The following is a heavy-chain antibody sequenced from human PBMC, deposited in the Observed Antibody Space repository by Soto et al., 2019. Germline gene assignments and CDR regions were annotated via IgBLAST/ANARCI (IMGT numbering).Heavy chain of an antibody. CDR2: ISGSGGST. V-gene: IGHV3-23*01. J-gene: IGHJ4*02. D-gene: IGHD6-19*01. CDR1: GFTFSSYA. Sequence: EVQLLESGGGLVQPGGSLRLSCAASGFTFSSYAMSWVRQAPGKGLEWVSAISGSGGSTYYADSVKGRFTTSRDNSKNTLYLQMNSRRAEDTAVYYCARRSSGCYFDYWGQGTLVTVSS. CDR3: ARRSSGCYFDY.